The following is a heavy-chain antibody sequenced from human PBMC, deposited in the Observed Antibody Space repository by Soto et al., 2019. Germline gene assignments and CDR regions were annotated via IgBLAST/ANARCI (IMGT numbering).Heavy chain of an antibody. J-gene: IGHJ4*02. CDR1: GFTFNAFG. V-gene: IGHV3-33*01. CDR2: IWYDGTYE. Sequence: QVQLVESGGGVVQPGRSLRLSCAASGFTFNAFGMHWVRQAPGKGLEWVALIWYDGTYEYYGDSVKGRFTISRDNSKNTLYLQMNNLRVEDTAVYYCARDSTGSGRLDYWGQGTLVTVSS. CDR3: ARDSTGSGRLDY. D-gene: IGHD3-10*01.